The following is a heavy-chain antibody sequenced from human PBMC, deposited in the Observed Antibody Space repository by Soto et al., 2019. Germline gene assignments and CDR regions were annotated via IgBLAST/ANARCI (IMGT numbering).Heavy chain of an antibody. J-gene: IGHJ5*02. D-gene: IGHD3-16*01. CDR3: ARMETFGSLNWFDP. CDR2: MNPGSGDT. CDR1: GYRFTNND. V-gene: IGHV1-8*01. Sequence: SVKVSYKASGYRFTNNDVSWVRQATGQGLEWMGWMNPGSGDTGYAQKFQGRVTMTRDISIATAYMELSSLRSDDTAIYYCARMETFGSLNWFDPWGQGTPVTVYS.